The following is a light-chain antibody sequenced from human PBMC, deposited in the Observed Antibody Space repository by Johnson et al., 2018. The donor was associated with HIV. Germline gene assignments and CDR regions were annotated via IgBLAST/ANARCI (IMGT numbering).Light chain of an antibody. Sequence: VLTQPPSVSAAPGQRVTRSYSGSSSNIGNNYVSWYQQLPGTAPKLLIYDNNKRPSGIPDRFSGSKSGTSATLGITGLQTGDEADYYCGTWDSSLSASYVFGTGTKVTVL. CDR1: SSNIGNNY. J-gene: IGLJ1*01. V-gene: IGLV1-51*01. CDR3: GTWDSSLSASYV. CDR2: DNN.